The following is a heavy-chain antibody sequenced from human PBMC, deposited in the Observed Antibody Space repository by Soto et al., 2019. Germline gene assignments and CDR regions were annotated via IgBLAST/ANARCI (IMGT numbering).Heavy chain of an antibody. V-gene: IGHV3-53*01. CDR3: ARERVGSGYPAHVQH. D-gene: IGHD3-22*01. J-gene: IGHJ1*01. Sequence: EVQLVESGGGLIQPGGSLRLSCAASGFTVSSNYMSWVRQAPGKGLEWVSVIYSGGSRYYADSVKGRFTISRDNSKNTLYLQMNSRRAEATAVYYCARERVGSGYPAHVQHWGQGTLVTVSS. CDR1: GFTVSSNY. CDR2: IYSGGSR.